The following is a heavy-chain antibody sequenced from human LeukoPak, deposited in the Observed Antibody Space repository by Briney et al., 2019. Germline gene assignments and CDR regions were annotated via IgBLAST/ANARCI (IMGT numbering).Heavy chain of an antibody. CDR3: AKEALLWFGELTYYYYYMDV. CDR1: GFTFSSYG. J-gene: IGHJ6*03. CDR2: ISGSGGST. D-gene: IGHD3-10*01. Sequence: PGGSLRLSCAASGFTFSSYGMSWVRQAPGKGLEWVSAISGSGGSTYYADSVKGRFTISRDNSKNTLYLQMNSLRAEDTAVYYCAKEALLWFGELTYYYYYMDVWGKGTTVTISS. V-gene: IGHV3-23*01.